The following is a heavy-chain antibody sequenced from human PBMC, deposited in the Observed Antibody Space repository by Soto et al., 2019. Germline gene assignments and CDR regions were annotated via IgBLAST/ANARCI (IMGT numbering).Heavy chain of an antibody. D-gene: IGHD5-12*01. J-gene: IGHJ6*02. CDR3: ARDSATLGMDV. CDR1: GGSISSYY. CDR2: IFYSGST. V-gene: IGHV4-59*01. Sequence: QVQLQESGPGLVKPSETLSLTCTVSGGSISSYYWSWIRQPPGKGLEWIGYIFYSGSTNYNLSLKRRVTISVDTSKNLFSLKLRSVTAADTAEYYCARDSATLGMDVWGQGTTVTVSS.